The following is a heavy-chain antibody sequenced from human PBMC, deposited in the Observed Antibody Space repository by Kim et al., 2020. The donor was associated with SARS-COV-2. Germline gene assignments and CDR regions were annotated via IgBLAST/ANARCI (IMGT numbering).Heavy chain of an antibody. Sequence: YSADSVKGRFTISRDNSKNTLYLQMNSLRAEDTAVYYCVPLVTPGSLLDYWGQGTLVTVSS. D-gene: IGHD3-9*01. V-gene: IGHV3-23*01. CDR3: VPLVTPGSLLDY. J-gene: IGHJ4*02.